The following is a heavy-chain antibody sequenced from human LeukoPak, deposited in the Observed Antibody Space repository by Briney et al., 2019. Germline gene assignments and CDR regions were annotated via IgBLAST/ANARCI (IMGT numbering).Heavy chain of an antibody. D-gene: IGHD3-16*01. CDR1: GFTFSSYE. J-gene: IGHJ4*02. CDR3: ASGGRISS. V-gene: IGHV3-48*03. Sequence: PGGSLRLSCAASGFTFSSYEMNWVRLAPGKGREWVSYVSPSGSSIYYADSVKGRFSISRDNAKNSLLLQMNSLRAEDTAVYYCASGGRISSWGQGTLVTVSS. CDR2: VSPSGSSI.